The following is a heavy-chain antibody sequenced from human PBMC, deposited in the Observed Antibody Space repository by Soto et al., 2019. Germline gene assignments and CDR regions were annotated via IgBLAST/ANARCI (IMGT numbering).Heavy chain of an antibody. D-gene: IGHD2-15*01. J-gene: IGHJ4*02. CDR2: ISYSGIP. V-gene: IGHV4-31*03. CDR3: ARRYCSAGSCYPLDY. Sequence: SETLSLTCTVSGGSISSGGYYWSWIRQHPEKGLEWVGYISYSGIPYNNPSLKSRVSMSVDTSKNQFSLKLISVTAADTAVYYCARRYCSAGSCYPLDYWGQGTLVTVSS. CDR1: GGSISSGGYY.